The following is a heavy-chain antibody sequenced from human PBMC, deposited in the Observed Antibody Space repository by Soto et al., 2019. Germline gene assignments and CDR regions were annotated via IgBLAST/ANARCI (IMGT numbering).Heavy chain of an antibody. V-gene: IGHV4-34*01. CDR1: GGSFSGYY. Sequence: SETLSLTCAVYGGSFSGYYWSWIRQPPGKGLEWIGEINHSGSTNYNPSLKSRVTISVDTSKNQFALKLSSVTAAETAVYYCARGRRGSGYSSSPTHYYYYGMDVWGQGTTVTVSS. J-gene: IGHJ6*02. CDR3: ARGRRGSGYSSSPTHYYYYGMDV. D-gene: IGHD6-6*01. CDR2: INHSGST.